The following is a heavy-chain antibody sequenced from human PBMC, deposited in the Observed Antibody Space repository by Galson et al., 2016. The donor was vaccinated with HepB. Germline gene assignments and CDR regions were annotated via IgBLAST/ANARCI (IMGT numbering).Heavy chain of an antibody. D-gene: IGHD1-1*01. J-gene: IGHJ4*02. CDR3: ARDLGGAYGTGRSFDY. CDR1: GDSVSNTHAG. CDR2: TYYRSRWYN. Sequence: CAISGDSVSNTHAGWNWIRQSPSRGLEWLGRTYYRSRWYNDYAVSVESRITINPDTSKNQFSLQLNSVTPEDTAVYYCARDLGGAYGTGRSFDYWGQGTLVTVSS. V-gene: IGHV6-1*01.